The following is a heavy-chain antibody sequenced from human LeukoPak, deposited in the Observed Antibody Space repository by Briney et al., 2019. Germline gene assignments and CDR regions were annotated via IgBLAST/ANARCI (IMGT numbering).Heavy chain of an antibody. CDR3: ARNVGGSFDY. Sequence: ASVKVSCKASGYTFTGYYMHWVRQAPGQGLEWMGWISAYNGNTNYAQKLQGRVTMTTDTSTSTAYMELRSLRSEDTAVYYCARNVGGSFDYWGQGTLVTVSS. V-gene: IGHV1-18*04. D-gene: IGHD2-15*01. CDR2: ISAYNGNT. J-gene: IGHJ4*02. CDR1: GYTFTGYY.